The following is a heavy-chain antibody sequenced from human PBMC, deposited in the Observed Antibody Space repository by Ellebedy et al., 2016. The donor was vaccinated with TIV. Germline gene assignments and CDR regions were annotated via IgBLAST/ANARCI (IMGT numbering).Heavy chain of an antibody. CDR2: ISYDGSNK. D-gene: IGHD5-18*01. CDR1: GFTFSSYG. Sequence: GGSLRLSXAASGFTFSSYGMHWVRQAPGKGLEWVAVISYDGSNKYYADSVKGRFTISRDNSKNTLYLQMNSLRAEDTALYYCAKDWGVGIQLWLAFEYWGQGTLVTVSS. CDR3: AKDWGVGIQLWLAFEY. J-gene: IGHJ4*02. V-gene: IGHV3-30*18.